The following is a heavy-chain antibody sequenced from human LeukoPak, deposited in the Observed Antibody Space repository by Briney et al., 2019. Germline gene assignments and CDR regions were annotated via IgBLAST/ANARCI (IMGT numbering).Heavy chain of an antibody. J-gene: IGHJ4*02. CDR1: GFSVSSSY. Sequence: GGSLRLSCAASGFSVSSSYMSWVRQAPGKGLEWVSVIYSAGPTHYADSVKGRFTISRDKSENTLHLQMNSLRAEDTAVYYCARASVGSHAIDYWGQGTLVTVSS. CDR2: IYSAGPT. V-gene: IGHV3-53*01. D-gene: IGHD4-23*01. CDR3: ARASVGSHAIDY.